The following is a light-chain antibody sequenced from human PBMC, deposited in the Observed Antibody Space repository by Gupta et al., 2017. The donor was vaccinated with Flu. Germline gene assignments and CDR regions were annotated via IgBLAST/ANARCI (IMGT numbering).Light chain of an antibody. J-gene: IGLJ2*01. CDR1: SSNIGSNT. CDR3: AAWDDSLNGLV. V-gene: IGLV1-44*01. Sequence: PPSASGTPGQRVTISCSGSSSNIGSNTVNWYQQLPGTAPNLLIYSDNQRPSGVPDRFSGSKSGTSASLAISGLQSEDEADYYCAAWDDSLNGLVFGGGTKLTVL. CDR2: SDN.